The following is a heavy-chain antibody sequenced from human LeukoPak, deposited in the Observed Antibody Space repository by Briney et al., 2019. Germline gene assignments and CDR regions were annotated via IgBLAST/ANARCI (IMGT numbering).Heavy chain of an antibody. CDR1: GFSLSTSGVG. CDR3: ARPLPPYSSGWYYFDY. CDR2: IDWDDDK. D-gene: IGHD6-19*01. J-gene: IGHJ4*02. V-gene: IGHV2-5*02. Sequence: SGPTLVNPTQTLTQTCTFSGFSLSTSGVGVGWIRQPPGKALERLGIIDWDDDKRYSPYLKSRLTLTKDTAENQLLLKITHWDPVDTATDYCARPLPPYSSGWYYFDYWGQGTLVTVSS.